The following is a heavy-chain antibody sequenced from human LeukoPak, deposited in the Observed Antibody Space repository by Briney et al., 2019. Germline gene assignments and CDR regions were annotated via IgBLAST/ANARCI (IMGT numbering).Heavy chain of an antibody. CDR3: ARGGSGSNSGRWYYFDY. CDR2: IYYSGST. V-gene: IGHV4-59*01. CDR1: GGSISSYY. J-gene: IGHJ4*02. D-gene: IGHD3-10*01. Sequence: PSETLSLTCTVSGGSISSYYWSWIRQPPEKGLEWIGYIYYSGSTNYNPSLKSRDTISVDTSKNQFSLKLSSVTAADTAVYYCARGGSGSNSGRWYYFDYWGQGTLVTVSS.